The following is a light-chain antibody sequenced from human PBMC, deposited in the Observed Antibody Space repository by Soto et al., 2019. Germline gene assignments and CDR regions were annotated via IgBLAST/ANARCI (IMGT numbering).Light chain of an antibody. CDR2: DAF. CDR3: QQYNNYSTWT. J-gene: IGKJ1*01. CDR1: QSISSW. V-gene: IGKV1-5*01. Sequence: DIQMTQSPSTLSASVGDRVTITCRASQSISSWLAWYQLKPGKAPKLLIYDAFSLESGVPSRFSGSGSGTEFTLTISSLQPDDFATYYCQQYNNYSTWTFGQGTKVDIX.